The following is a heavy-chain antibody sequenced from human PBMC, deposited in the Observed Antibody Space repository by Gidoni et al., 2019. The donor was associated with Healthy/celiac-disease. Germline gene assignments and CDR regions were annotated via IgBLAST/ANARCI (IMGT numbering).Heavy chain of an antibody. CDR3: ARLATKSPTYYDYVWGSYRYRAHFDY. V-gene: IGHV4-59*08. CDR2: IYYSWST. Sequence: QVQLQESGPGLVKPSETLSLTCTVSGGSISSYYWSWIRQPPGKGLEWIGYIYYSWSTNYNPSLKSRVTISVDTSKNQFSLKLSSVTAADTAVYYCARLATKSPTYYDYVWGSYRYRAHFDYWGQGTLVTVSS. J-gene: IGHJ4*02. D-gene: IGHD3-16*02. CDR1: GGSISSYY.